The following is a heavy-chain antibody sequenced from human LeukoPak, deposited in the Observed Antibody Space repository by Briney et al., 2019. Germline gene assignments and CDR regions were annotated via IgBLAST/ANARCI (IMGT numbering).Heavy chain of an antibody. D-gene: IGHD3-9*01. CDR2: IYTSGST. CDR1: GGPISSYY. CDR3: ARDHNILTGYYVGNWFDP. Sequence: SETLSLTCTVSGGPISSYYWSWIRQPAGKGLEWIGRIYTSGSTNYNPSLKSRVTMSVDTSKNQFSLKLSSVTAADTAVYYCARDHNILTGYYVGNWFDPWGQGTLVTVSS. J-gene: IGHJ5*02. V-gene: IGHV4-4*07.